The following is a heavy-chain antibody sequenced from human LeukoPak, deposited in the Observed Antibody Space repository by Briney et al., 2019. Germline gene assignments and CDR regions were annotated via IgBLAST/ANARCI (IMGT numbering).Heavy chain of an antibody. CDR3: ARAGAAAGQRHPFDY. V-gene: IGHV4-30-4*01. D-gene: IGHD6-13*01. Sequence: SETLSLTCTVSGGSISSGDYYWSWIRQPPGKGLEWIGYIYYSGSTYYNPSLKSRVTISVDTSKNQFSLKLSSVTAADTAVYYCARAGAAAGQRHPFDYWGQGTLVTVSS. CDR1: GGSISSGDYY. CDR2: IYYSGST. J-gene: IGHJ4*02.